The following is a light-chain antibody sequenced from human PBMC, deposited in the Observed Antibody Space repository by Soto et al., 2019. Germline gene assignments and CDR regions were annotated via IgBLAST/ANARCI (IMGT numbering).Light chain of an antibody. CDR2: AAS. CDR1: QGISTY. J-gene: IGKJ4*01. V-gene: IGKV1-9*01. CDR3: QQYNDYPRT. Sequence: DILLTQSPSFLSASVGDRATISCRASQGISTYLAWYQQKPGQAPKLLISAASTLHSGVPARFSGSGSGTEFTLTISSLQPEDFATYYCQQYNDYPRTFGGGTKVEIK.